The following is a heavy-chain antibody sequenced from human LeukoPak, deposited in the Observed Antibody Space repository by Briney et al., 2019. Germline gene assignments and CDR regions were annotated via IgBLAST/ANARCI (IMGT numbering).Heavy chain of an antibody. CDR3: AKDPGAAGTGEYFQH. J-gene: IGHJ1*01. D-gene: IGHD6-13*01. Sequence: GGSLRLSCAASGFTFDDYAMHWVRQAPGKGLEWVSLISWDGRSTNYADSVRGRFTISRDNSKNSLYLQMNSLRVEDTALYYCAKDPGAAGTGEYFQHWGQGTLVTVSS. V-gene: IGHV3-43D*03. CDR2: ISWDGRST. CDR1: GFTFDDYA.